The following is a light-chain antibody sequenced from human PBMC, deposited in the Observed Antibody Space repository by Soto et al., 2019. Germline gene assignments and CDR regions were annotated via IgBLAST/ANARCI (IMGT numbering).Light chain of an antibody. CDR2: EVS. Sequence: QSALTQPASVSGSPGQSITISCTGTSSDVGAYNYVSWYQQHPGKAPKLMIHEVSKRPSGVSNRFSGSKTGNTASLTIAGLQAEYEDDYYCSSYTISSTPYVVGTGTKLTVL. CDR3: SSYTISSTPYV. CDR1: SSDVGAYNY. V-gene: IGLV2-14*01. J-gene: IGLJ1*01.